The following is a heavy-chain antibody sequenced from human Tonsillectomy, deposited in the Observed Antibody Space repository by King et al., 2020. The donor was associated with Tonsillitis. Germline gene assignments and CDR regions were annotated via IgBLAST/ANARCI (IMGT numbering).Heavy chain of an antibody. J-gene: IGHJ4*02. D-gene: IGHD3-9*01. V-gene: IGHV1-18*01. CDR2: INAYNGNT. Sequence: VQLVESGAEVKKPGASVKVSCKASGYTFTTYAITWVRQAPGQGLEWMGWINAYNGNTNYAQKPQGRVTLTTDTSTNTAYMELRSLRSDDTAVYYCALDILTGFYDYWGQGTLVTVSS. CDR1: GYTFTTYA. CDR3: ALDILTGFYDY.